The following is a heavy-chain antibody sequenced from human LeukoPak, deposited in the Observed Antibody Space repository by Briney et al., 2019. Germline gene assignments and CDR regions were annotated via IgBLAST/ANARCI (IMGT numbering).Heavy chain of an antibody. V-gene: IGHV3-23*01. D-gene: IGHD3-10*01. CDR1: GFTFSSYA. J-gene: IGHJ4*02. CDR3: AKYYYGSGSAFRALDY. CDR2: ISGSGGST. Sequence: GGSLRLSCAASGFTFSSYAMSWVRQAPGKGLEWVSAISGSGGSTYYADSVKGRFTISRDTSRDTLYLQMNSLRAEDTAVYYCAKYYYGSGSAFRALDYWGQGTLVTVSS.